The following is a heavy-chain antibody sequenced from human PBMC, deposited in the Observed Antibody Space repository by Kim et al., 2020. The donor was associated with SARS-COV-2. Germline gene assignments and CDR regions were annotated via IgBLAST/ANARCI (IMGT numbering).Heavy chain of an antibody. CDR2: INYSGTT. CDR3: ARSVVALGYAMYV. D-gene: IGHD2-21*01. J-gene: IGHJ6*02. CDR1: GFSVSSGGYY. Sequence: SETLSLTCTVSGFSVSSGGYYWSWIRQPPGKGLEWIGYINYSGTTNYNPSLKSRVTISVDTSRNQFSLQVNSLTAADTAFYYCARSVVALGYAMYVWGQG. V-gene: IGHV4-61*08.